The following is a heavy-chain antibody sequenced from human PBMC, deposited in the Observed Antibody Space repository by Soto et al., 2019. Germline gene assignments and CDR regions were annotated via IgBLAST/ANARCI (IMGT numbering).Heavy chain of an antibody. CDR3: AKDRGGRGPCER. V-gene: IGHV4-59*01. CDR1: NVSINSSY. Sequence: SETLSLTCRVSNVSINSSYWAWIRQPPGKGLEWIGWVYYTVTTKYNPSLKSRVTISIDTSKNEFSLKLRSVTTADTAVYFCAKDRGGRGPCERWGQQTLVSASS. J-gene: IGHJ4*01. D-gene: IGHD1-26*01. CDR2: VYYTVTT.